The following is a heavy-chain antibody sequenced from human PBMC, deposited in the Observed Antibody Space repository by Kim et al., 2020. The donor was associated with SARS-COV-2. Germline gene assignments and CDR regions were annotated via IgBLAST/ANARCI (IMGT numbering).Heavy chain of an antibody. CDR1: GFTFSSYS. V-gene: IGHV3-48*02. J-gene: IGHJ6*02. CDR2: ISSSSSTI. CDR3: AREDRVTTWGLPPRSYYYYGMDV. Sequence: GGSLRLSCAASGFTFSSYSMNWVRQAPGKGLEWVSYISSSSSTIYYADSVKGRFTISRDNAKNSLYLQMNSLRDEDTAVYYCAREDRVTTWGLPPRSYYYYGMDVWGQGTTVTVSS. D-gene: IGHD2-21*02.